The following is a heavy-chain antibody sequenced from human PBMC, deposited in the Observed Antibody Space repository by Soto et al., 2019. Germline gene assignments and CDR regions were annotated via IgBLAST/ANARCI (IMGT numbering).Heavy chain of an antibody. V-gene: IGHV3-74*01. CDR3: AREYYDILTGYYYYGMDV. CDR1: GFTFSSYW. D-gene: IGHD3-9*01. J-gene: IGHJ6*02. Sequence: GGSLRLSCAASGFTFSSYWMHWVRQAPGKGLVWVSRINSDGSSTSYADSVKGRFTISRDNAKNTLYLQMNSLRAEDTAVYYCAREYYDILTGYYYYGMDVWGQGTTVTVSS. CDR2: INSDGSST.